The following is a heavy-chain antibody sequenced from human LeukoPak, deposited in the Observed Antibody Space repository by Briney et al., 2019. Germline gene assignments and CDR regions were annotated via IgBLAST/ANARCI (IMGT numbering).Heavy chain of an antibody. V-gene: IGHV1-2*02. D-gene: IGHD3-10*01. CDR1: GYSFTAFY. J-gene: IGHJ4*02. CDR3: ARDGEYGTGSYYRGCFDY. Sequence: ASVKVSCKASGYSFTAFYIHWVRQAPGQGLEWMGWIHPRSGETNYAYKFRGRVTMTRDTSISTTYMDLGSLGSDDTAVYYCARDGEYGTGSYYRGCFDYWGQGTLVTVSS. CDR2: IHPRSGET.